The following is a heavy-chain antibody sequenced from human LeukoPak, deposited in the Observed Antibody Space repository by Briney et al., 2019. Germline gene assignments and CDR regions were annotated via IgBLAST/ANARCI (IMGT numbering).Heavy chain of an antibody. CDR1: GFTVSSNY. V-gene: IGHV3-53*04. J-gene: IGHJ4*02. CDR3: ARARVYFDWLVPFDY. D-gene: IGHD3-9*01. CDR2: IYSGGST. Sequence: GGSLRLSCAASGFTVSSNYMSWVRQAPGKGLEWVSVIYSGGSTYYADSVKGRFTISRHNSKNTLYLQMNSLRAEDTAVYYCARARVYFDWLVPFDYWGQGTLVTVSS.